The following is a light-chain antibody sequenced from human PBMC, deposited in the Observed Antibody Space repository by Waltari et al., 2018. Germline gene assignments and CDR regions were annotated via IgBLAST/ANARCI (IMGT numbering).Light chain of an antibody. CDR3: QQADSFPIT. CDR2: AAS. CDR1: QSISTW. J-gene: IGKJ5*01. V-gene: IGKV1D-12*01. Sequence: DIQMTQSPSSVSASVGDTVTITCRASQSISTWLAWHQQKPGKAPKLLIYAASSLQSEVPSRFSGSGSGTDVTLTISSLQPEDFATYFCQQADSFPITFGQGTRVEI.